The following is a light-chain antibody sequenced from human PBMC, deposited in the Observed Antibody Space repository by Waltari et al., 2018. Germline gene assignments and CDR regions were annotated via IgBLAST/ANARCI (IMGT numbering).Light chain of an antibody. CDR1: SSNIGSNY. Sequence: QSVLTQPPSASGTPGQRVTISCSGSSSNIGSNYVYWYQQLPGTAPKPLIYSNNPRPSGGPDRFSGSKSGTSASLAISGLRSEDEADYYCAAWDDSLSGPVFGGGTKLTVL. CDR2: SNN. CDR3: AAWDDSLSGPV. J-gene: IGLJ3*02. V-gene: IGLV1-47*02.